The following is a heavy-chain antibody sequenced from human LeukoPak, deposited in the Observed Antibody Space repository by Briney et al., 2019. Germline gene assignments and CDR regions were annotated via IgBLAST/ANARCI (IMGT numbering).Heavy chain of an antibody. J-gene: IGHJ4*02. CDR3: AKVGQPQGYSYATYYFDY. D-gene: IGHD5-18*01. V-gene: IGHV1-18*01. Sequence: GASVKVSCKASGYTFTSYGISWVRQAPGQGLEWMGWISAYNGNTNYAQKLQGRVTMTTDTSTSTAYMELRSLRSDDTAVYYCAKVGQPQGYSYATYYFDYWGQGTLVTVSS. CDR2: ISAYNGNT. CDR1: GYTFTSYG.